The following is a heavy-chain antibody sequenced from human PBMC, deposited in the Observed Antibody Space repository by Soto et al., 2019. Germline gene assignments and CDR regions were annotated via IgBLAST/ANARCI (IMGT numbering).Heavy chain of an antibody. D-gene: IGHD6-6*01. J-gene: IGHJ6*02. Sequence: GGSLRLSCAASGVTFSSYGMHWVRQAPGKGLEWVAVISYDGSNKYYADSVKGRFTISRDNSKNTLYLQMNSLRAEDTAVYYCAKDQRYSSSPYYYYGMDVWGQGTTVTVSS. CDR3: AKDQRYSSSPYYYYGMDV. V-gene: IGHV3-30*18. CDR2: ISYDGSNK. CDR1: GVTFSSYG.